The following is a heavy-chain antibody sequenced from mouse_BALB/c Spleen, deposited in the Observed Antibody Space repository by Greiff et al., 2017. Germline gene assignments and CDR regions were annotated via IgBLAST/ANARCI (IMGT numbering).Heavy chain of an antibody. V-gene: IGHV1-37*01. J-gene: IGHJ2*01. CDR3: GRGEYDVVHFDY. CDR1: GYSFTGYF. D-gene: IGHD2-4*01. CDR2: INPYNGDT. Sequence: VQLQQSGPELVKPGASVKISCKASGYSFTGYFMNWAKQSHGKSLEWIGRINPYNGDTFYNQKFKGKATLTVDKSSSTAHMDLLSLTSEDSAVYYCGRGEYDVVHFDYWGQGTTLAGSS.